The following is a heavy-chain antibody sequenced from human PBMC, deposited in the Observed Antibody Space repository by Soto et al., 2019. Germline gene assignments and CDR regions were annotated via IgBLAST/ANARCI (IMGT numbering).Heavy chain of an antibody. D-gene: IGHD3-3*01. J-gene: IGHJ4*02. CDR3: ASVFLEWLSHWCYFDY. V-gene: IGHV1-18*01. Sequence: GASVKVSCKASGYTFTSYGISWVRQAPGQGLEWMGWISAYNGNTNYAQKLQGRVTMTTDTSTSTAYMELRSLRSDDTAVYYCASVFLEWLSHWCYFDYWGQGTLVTVSS. CDR1: GYTFTSYG. CDR2: ISAYNGNT.